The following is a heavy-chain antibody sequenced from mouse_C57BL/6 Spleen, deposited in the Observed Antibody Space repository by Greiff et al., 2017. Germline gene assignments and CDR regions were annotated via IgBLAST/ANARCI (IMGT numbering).Heavy chain of an antibody. CDR2: ISLKSDNYAT. Sequence: DVKLVESGGGLVQPGGSMKLSCVASGFTFSNYWMHWVRQSPEQGLEWVAQISLKSDNYATDYAESVKGRFTIARDDSKSSVYLQMNNLRAEDTGSYYCTGYYDSSVDYWGQGTTLTVSS. V-gene: IGHV6-3*01. J-gene: IGHJ2*01. D-gene: IGHD1-1*01. CDR1: GFTFSNYW. CDR3: TGYYDSSVDY.